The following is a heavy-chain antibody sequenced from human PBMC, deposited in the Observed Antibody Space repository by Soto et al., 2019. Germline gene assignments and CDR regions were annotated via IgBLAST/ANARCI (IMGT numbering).Heavy chain of an antibody. V-gene: IGHV1-69*13. CDR1: GGTFSSYA. CDR2: IIPIFGTA. Sequence: SVKVSCKASGGTFSSYAISWVRQAPGQGLEWMGGIIPIFGTANYAQKFQGRVTITADESTSTAYMELSSLRSEDTAVYYCARVRDSYYDSSGYYLIDDYWGQGTLVTVSS. CDR3: ARVRDSYYDSSGYYLIDDY. J-gene: IGHJ4*02. D-gene: IGHD3-22*01.